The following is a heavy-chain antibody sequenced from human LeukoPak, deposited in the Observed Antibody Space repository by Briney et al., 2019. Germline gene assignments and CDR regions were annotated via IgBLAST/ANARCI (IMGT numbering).Heavy chain of an antibody. CDR2: ISYDGSNK. V-gene: IGHV3-30*18. J-gene: IGHJ4*02. CDR3: AKDRLAVAGTLILDY. CDR1: GFTFSSYG. D-gene: IGHD6-19*01. Sequence: GGSLRLSCAASGFTFSSYGMHWVRQAPGKGLEWVAVISYDGSNKYYADFVKGRFTISRDNSKNTLYLQMDSLRAEDTAVYYCAKDRLAVAGTLILDYWGQGTLVTVSS.